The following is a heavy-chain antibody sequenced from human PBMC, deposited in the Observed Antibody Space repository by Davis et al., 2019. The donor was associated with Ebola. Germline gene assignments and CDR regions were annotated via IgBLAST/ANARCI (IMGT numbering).Heavy chain of an antibody. V-gene: IGHV3-23*01. D-gene: IGHD2-21*01. CDR3: AKAHSKALGLIEY. CDR1: GFTFSSYG. Sequence: GESLKISCAASGFTFSSYGMHWVRQAPGKGLEWVSGISGSGSSTYYADSVKGRFTISRDNPKNTLYLQMNSLRAEDTALYYCAKAHSKALGLIEYWGQGTLVTVSS. J-gene: IGHJ4*02. CDR2: ISGSGSST.